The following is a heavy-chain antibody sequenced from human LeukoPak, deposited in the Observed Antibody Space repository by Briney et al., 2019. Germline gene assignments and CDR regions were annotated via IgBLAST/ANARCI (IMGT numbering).Heavy chain of an antibody. J-gene: IGHJ5*02. D-gene: IGHD3-22*01. CDR3: ARGSSGYYLTNWFDP. Sequence: SETLSLTCTVSGGSISSYYWSWIRQPPGKGLEWIGYIYYSGSTNYNPSLKSRVTISVDTSKNQFSLKLSSVTAADTAVYYCARGSSGYYLTNWFDPWGQGTLGTVSS. CDR2: IYYSGST. V-gene: IGHV4-59*01. CDR1: GGSISSYY.